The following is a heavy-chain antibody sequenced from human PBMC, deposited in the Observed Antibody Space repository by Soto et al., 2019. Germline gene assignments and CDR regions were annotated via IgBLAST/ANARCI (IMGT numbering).Heavy chain of an antibody. V-gene: IGHV3-11*01. D-gene: IGHD5-18*01. Sequence: GGSLRLSCAASGVTFSDYYMSWIRQAPGKGLEWVSSITSSGSTTYYTDSVKGRFTISRDNAKNSLYLQMNSLRAEDTAVYYCARERYSYGPYYFDYWGQGTLVTVSS. J-gene: IGHJ4*02. CDR3: ARERYSYGPYYFDY. CDR2: ITSSGSTT. CDR1: GVTFSDYY.